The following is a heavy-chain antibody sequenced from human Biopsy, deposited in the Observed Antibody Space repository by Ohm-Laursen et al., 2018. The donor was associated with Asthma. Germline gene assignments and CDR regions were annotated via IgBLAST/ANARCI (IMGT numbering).Heavy chain of an antibody. D-gene: IGHD4-17*01. J-gene: IGHJ4*02. Sequence: GSSMKVSCKVSGYSLTDLSMHWVRQAPGQGLEWMGEHDHEEGGTVNARRFQGRVTMTEDTSTDTAYMELSSLSSDDTAVYYCASDFPKDYVRYNFQFWGQGTLVTVSS. V-gene: IGHV1-24*01. CDR3: ASDFPKDYVRYNFQF. CDR2: HDHEEGGT. CDR1: GYSLTDLS.